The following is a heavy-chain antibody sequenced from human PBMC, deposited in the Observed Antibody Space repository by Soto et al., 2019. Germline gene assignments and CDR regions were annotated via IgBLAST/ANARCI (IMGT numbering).Heavy chain of an antibody. D-gene: IGHD3-10*01. CDR1: GGTFSSYA. V-gene: IGHV1-69*12. Sequence: QVQLVQSGAEVKKPGSSVKVSCKASGGTFSSYAISWVRQAPGQGLEWMGGIIPIFGTANYAQKFQGRVTITADESTSTAYMELSSLRSEDTAVYYCARPSPLWSQISYYYYGMDVWGQGTTVTVSS. CDR3: ARPSPLWSQISYYYYGMDV. J-gene: IGHJ6*02. CDR2: IIPIFGTA.